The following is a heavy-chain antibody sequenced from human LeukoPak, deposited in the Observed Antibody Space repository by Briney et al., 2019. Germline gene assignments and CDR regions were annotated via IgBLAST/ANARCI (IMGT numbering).Heavy chain of an antibody. CDR3: AKLEAPHCSGGSCSFDH. CDR1: GFTFDDYA. V-gene: IGHV3-9*01. J-gene: IGHJ4*02. D-gene: IGHD2-15*01. Sequence: PGGSLRLSCAASGFTFDDYAMHWVRQAPGKGLEWVSGISWNSGSIGYADSVKGRFTISRDNAKNSLYLQMNSLRAEDTALYYCAKLEAPHCSGGSCSFDHWGQGTLVTVSS. CDR2: ISWNSGSI.